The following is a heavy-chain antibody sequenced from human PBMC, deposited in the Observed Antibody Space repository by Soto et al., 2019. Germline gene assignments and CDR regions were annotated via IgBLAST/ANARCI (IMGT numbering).Heavy chain of an antibody. CDR1: GFTFSSYA. J-gene: IGHJ6*02. CDR2: ISGSGGST. V-gene: IGHV3-23*01. CDR3: AKVFGYCSSTSCYGAYYYYGMDV. D-gene: IGHD2-2*03. Sequence: GGSLRLSCAASGFTFSSYAMSWVRQAPGKGLEWVSAISGSGGSTYYADSVKGRFTISRDNSKNTLYLQMNSLRAEDTAVYYCAKVFGYCSSTSCYGAYYYYGMDVWGQGTTVTVSS.